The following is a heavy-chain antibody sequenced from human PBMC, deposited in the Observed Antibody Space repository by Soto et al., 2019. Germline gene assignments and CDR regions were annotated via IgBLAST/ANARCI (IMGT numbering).Heavy chain of an antibody. V-gene: IGHV3-30*18. CDR1: GFTFSSYG. CDR3: AKDRAYSSSSDWFDP. J-gene: IGHJ5*02. D-gene: IGHD6-6*01. Sequence: GGSLRLSCAASGFTFSSYGMHWVRQAPGKGLERVAVISYDGSNKYYADSVKGRFTISRDNSKNTLYLQMNSLRAEDTAVYDCAKDRAYSSSSDWFDPWGQGALVTVSS. CDR2: ISYDGSNK.